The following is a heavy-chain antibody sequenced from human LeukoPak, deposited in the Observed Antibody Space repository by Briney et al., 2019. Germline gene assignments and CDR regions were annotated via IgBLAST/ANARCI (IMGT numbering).Heavy chain of an antibody. J-gene: IGHJ4*02. CDR2: INHSGST. CDR1: GGSFSGYY. CDR3: ARAALYYDYAWGSYRHHFFDY. V-gene: IGHV4-34*01. D-gene: IGHD3-16*02. Sequence: SETLSLTCAVYGGSFSGYYWSWIRQPPGKGLEWIGEINHSGSTNYNPSLKSRVTISVDTSKNQFSLKLSSVTAADTAVYYCARAALYYDYAWGSYRHHFFDYWGQGTLVTVSS.